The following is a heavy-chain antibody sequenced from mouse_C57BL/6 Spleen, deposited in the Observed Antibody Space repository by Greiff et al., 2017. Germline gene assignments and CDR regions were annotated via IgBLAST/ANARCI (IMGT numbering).Heavy chain of an antibody. V-gene: IGHV5-12*01. J-gene: IGHJ3*01. CDR2: ISNGGGST. D-gene: IGHD2-1*01. Sequence: EVQGVESGGGLVQPGGSLKLSCAASGFTFSDYYLYWVRQTPEKRLEWVAYISNGGGSTYYPDTVKGRFTISRDNAKNTLYLQMSRLKSEDTAMDYCARQGGNYPSWFAYWGQGTLVTVSA. CDR3: ARQGGNYPSWFAY. CDR1: GFTFSDYY.